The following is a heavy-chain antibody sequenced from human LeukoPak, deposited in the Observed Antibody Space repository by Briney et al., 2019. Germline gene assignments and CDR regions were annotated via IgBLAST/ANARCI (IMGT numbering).Heavy chain of an antibody. Sequence: EASVKVSCKASGYTFTGYYMHWVRQAPGQGLEWMGWINPNSGGTNYAQKFQGRVTMTRDTSISTAYMELSRLRPDDTAVYYCARGVVAATFYYYMDVWGKGTTVTVSS. V-gene: IGHV1-2*02. D-gene: IGHD2-15*01. CDR3: ARGVVAATFYYYMDV. J-gene: IGHJ6*03. CDR1: GYTFTGYY. CDR2: INPNSGGT.